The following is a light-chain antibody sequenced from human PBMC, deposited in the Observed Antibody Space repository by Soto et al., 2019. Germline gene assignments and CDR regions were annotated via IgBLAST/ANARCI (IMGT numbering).Light chain of an antibody. Sequence: QSALTQPASVSGSAGQSIAISCTGTSSDVGGYNYVSWYQQHPGKAPKLPLSEVSKRPSGVSDRFSGSKSGNTASLTISGLQTQDEADYYCSSFTSAYTFVFGTGTKVTVL. CDR1: SSDVGGYNY. J-gene: IGLJ1*01. V-gene: IGLV2-14*01. CDR3: SSFTSAYTFV. CDR2: EVS.